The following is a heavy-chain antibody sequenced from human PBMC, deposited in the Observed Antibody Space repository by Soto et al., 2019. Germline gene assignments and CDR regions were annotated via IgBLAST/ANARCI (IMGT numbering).Heavy chain of an antibody. Sequence: QVQLQQWGAGLLKPSETLSLTCAVYGGSFSGYYWSWIRQPPGKGLEWIGEINHSGSTNYNPSLNSRVPISVDTSKNQFSLKLRSVTAADTAVYYCARGLRYYGSGSYYEAWGQGTLVTVSS. CDR1: GGSFSGYY. D-gene: IGHD3-10*01. CDR3: ARGLRYYGSGSYYEA. CDR2: INHSGST. V-gene: IGHV4-34*01. J-gene: IGHJ4*02.